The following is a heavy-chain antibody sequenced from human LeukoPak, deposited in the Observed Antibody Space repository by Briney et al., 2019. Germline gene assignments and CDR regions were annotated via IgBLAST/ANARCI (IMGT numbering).Heavy chain of an antibody. CDR1: GFTFSSYS. J-gene: IGHJ4*02. CDR3: ARGGMVTIFGVADY. CDR2: ISSRSSYI. Sequence: GGSLRLSCAASGFTFSSYSMNWVRQAPGEGREWVSSISSRSSYIYYADSVKGRFTISRDNAKNSLYLQMNSLRAEDTAVYYCARGGMVTIFGVADYWGQGTLVTVSS. V-gene: IGHV3-21*01. D-gene: IGHD3-3*01.